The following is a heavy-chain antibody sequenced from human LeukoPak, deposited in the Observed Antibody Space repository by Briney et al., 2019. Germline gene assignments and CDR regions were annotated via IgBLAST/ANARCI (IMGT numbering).Heavy chain of an antibody. CDR1: GGCFSGYY. CDR2: INHSGST. V-gene: IGHV4-34*01. CDR3: ARWVVDHDAFDI. Sequence: SETLSLTCAVYGGCFSGYYWSWIRQPPGKGLEWIGEINHSGSTNYNPSLKSRVTISVDTSKNQFSLKLSSVTAADTAVYYCARWVVDHDAFDIWGQGTMVTVSS. D-gene: IGHD5-12*01. J-gene: IGHJ3*02.